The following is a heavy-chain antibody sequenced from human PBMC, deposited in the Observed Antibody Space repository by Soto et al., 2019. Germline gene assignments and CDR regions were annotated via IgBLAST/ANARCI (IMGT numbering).Heavy chain of an antibody. J-gene: IGHJ6*02. CDR1: GGSISSYY. Sequence: PSETLSLTCTVSGGSISSYYLSWIRQRPGKGLEWIGYIYYSGSTNYNPSLKSRVSISVDTSKNQFSLKLSSVTAADKAVYYCAREGCSSTSCYSGHSYYGMDVWGQGTTVTVSS. V-gene: IGHV4-59*01. D-gene: IGHD2-2*01. CDR3: AREGCSSTSCYSGHSYYGMDV. CDR2: IYYSGST.